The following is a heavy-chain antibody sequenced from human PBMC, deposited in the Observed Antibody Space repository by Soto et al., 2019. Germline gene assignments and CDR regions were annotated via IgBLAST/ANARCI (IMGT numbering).Heavy chain of an antibody. CDR2: IIPIFGTA. Sequence: GASVKVSCKASGGTFSSYSINWVRQAPGQGLEWMGEIIPIFGTANYAQKFQGRVTITADESTSTVYMELSSLRSEDTAVYYCARDGGRHSGGIDYWGQGTLVTVSS. J-gene: IGHJ4*02. CDR1: GGTFSSYS. CDR3: ARDGGRHSGGIDY. V-gene: IGHV1-69*13. D-gene: IGHD1-26*01.